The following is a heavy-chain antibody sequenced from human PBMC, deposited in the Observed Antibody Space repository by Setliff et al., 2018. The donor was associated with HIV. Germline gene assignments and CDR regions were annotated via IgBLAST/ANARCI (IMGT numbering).Heavy chain of an antibody. CDR2: IYYSGST. CDR1: GGSISSGNYY. J-gene: IGHJ4*02. CDR3: ARVPRQLLKGAAAYFDY. D-gene: IGHD5-18*01. V-gene: IGHV4-61*01. Sequence: SETLSLTCTVSGGSISSGNYYWSWIRQHPGKGLEWIGYIYYSGSTNYNPSLKSRVTISVDTSKNQFSLRLSSVTAADTAVYYCARVPRQLLKGAAAYFDYWGQGILVTVSS.